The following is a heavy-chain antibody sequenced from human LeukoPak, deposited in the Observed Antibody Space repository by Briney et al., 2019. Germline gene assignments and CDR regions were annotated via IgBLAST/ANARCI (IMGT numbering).Heavy chain of an antibody. CDR3: ARRTYCGGDCYFYDY. V-gene: IGHV5-51*01. CDR2: IYPGDSDT. D-gene: IGHD2-21*02. CDR1: GYSFTSYW. Sequence: GESLKTSCKGSGYSFTSYWIGWVRQMPGKGLEWMGIIYPGDSDTRYSPSFQGQVTISADKSISTAYLQWSSLEASDTAMYYCARRTYCGGDCYFYDYWGQGTLVTVSS. J-gene: IGHJ4*02.